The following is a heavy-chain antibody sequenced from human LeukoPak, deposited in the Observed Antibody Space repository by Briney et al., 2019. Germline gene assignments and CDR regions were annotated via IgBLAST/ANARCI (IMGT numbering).Heavy chain of an antibody. CDR2: VNPKSGAT. CDR1: GYTFTDFY. CDR3: ARAYEYGWFDP. D-gene: IGHD4/OR15-4a*01. V-gene: IGHV1-2*02. J-gene: IGHJ5*02. Sequence: ASVRVSCKTSGYTFTDFYLHWLRQAPGQGLEWMGWVNPKSGATNYAQRFQGRVTMTWQTSISTGNMELSSLRSDDTAVYYCARAYEYGWFDPWGQGTLVTVSS.